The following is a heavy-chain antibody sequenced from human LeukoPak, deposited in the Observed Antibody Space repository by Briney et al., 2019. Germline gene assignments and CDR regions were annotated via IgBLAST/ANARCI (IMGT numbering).Heavy chain of an antibody. D-gene: IGHD6-19*01. CDR3: AKDPRYSSGRGWFDP. J-gene: IGHJ5*02. Sequence: GGSLRLSCAASGFTFSSYAMSWVRQAPGKGLEWVSAISGSGGSTYYADSVKGRFTISRDNSKNTLYLQMNSLRADDTAVYYCAKDPRYSSGRGWFDPWGQGTLVTVSS. CDR1: GFTFSSYA. CDR2: ISGSGGST. V-gene: IGHV3-23*01.